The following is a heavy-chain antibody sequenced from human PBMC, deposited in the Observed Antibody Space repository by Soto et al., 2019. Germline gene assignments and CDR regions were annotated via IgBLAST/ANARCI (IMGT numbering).Heavy chain of an antibody. Sequence: QVQLVESGGGVVQPGRSLRLSCAASGFTFSSYGMHWVRQAPGKGLEWVAVIWYDGSNKYYADSVKGRFTISSDNSKNTLYLQINSLRAEDTAVYYCARDGRYSGYEDYWGQGTLVAFAS. CDR3: ARDGRYSGYEDY. CDR2: IWYDGSNK. J-gene: IGHJ4*02. CDR1: GFTFSSYG. V-gene: IGHV3-33*01. D-gene: IGHD5-12*01.